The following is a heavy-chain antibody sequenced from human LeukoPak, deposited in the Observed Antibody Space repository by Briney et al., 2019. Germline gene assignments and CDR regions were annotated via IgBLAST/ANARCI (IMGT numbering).Heavy chain of an antibody. CDR1: GGSISSYY. Sequence: PSETLSLTCTVSGGSISSYYWSWIRQPPGKGLEWIGYIYYSGSTNYNPSPKSRVTISVDTSKNQFSLKLSSVTAADTAVYYCARDIYSSSSGNWFDPWGQGTLVTVSS. CDR2: IYYSGST. V-gene: IGHV4-59*01. J-gene: IGHJ5*02. CDR3: ARDIYSSSSGNWFDP. D-gene: IGHD6-6*01.